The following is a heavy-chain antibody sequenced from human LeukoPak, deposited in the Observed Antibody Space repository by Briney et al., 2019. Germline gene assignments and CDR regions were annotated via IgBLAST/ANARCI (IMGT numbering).Heavy chain of an antibody. J-gene: IGHJ6*02. V-gene: IGHV4-59*08. D-gene: IGHD3-10*01. CDR2: IYHSGST. CDR3: ARHPTGSGRTNGVDV. Sequence: PSETLSLTCTVSGGSMSNYCWSWIRQPPGKRLEWIGYIYHSGSTNYNPSLNSRVTISIDTSKNQFSLNLSSVTAADTAVHYCARHPTGSGRTNGVDVWGQGTTVTVSS. CDR1: GGSMSNYC.